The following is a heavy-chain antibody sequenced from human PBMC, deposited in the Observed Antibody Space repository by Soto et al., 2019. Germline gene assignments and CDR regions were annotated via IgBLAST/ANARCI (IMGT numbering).Heavy chain of an antibody. V-gene: IGHV4-31*03. D-gene: IGHD3-3*01. CDR2: IYYSGST. CDR1: GGSISSGDYY. J-gene: IGHJ5*02. CDR3: ARWWSGSRQGFDP. Sequence: QVQLQESGPGLVKPSQTLSLTCTVSGGSISSGDYYWSWIRQHPGKGVEWIGYIYYSGSTYYNPSVKGRVTISVDTSKTQFSLKLSSVTAADTAVYYCARWWSGSRQGFDPWGQGTLVTVSS.